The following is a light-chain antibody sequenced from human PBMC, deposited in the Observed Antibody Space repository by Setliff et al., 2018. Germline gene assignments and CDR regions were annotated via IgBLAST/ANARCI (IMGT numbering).Light chain of an antibody. Sequence: QSALTQPPSASGSPGQSVTISCTGTSSDVGGYKYVSWYQQPPGAAPKLIIYEVFNRPSGVPDRFSGSKSGTTASLTISGLLAEDEADYFCGSFTSTTTFDVFGPGTKVTVL. CDR2: EVF. J-gene: IGLJ1*01. V-gene: IGLV2-18*02. CDR3: GSFTSTTTFDV. CDR1: SSDVGGYKY.